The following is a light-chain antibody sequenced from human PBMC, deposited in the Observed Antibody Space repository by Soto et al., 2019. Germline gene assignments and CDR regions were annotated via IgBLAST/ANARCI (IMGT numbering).Light chain of an antibody. CDR1: SSNIGSNT. Sequence: QSVLTQPPSASGTPGQRVTISCSGSSSNIGSNTVNWFQQLPGSAPTLLIYSNNQRPSGVPDRFSGSKSGTSASLAISGLQSEDEADYYCAAWDDSLNGYVFGTGTKLTV. V-gene: IGLV1-44*01. J-gene: IGLJ1*01. CDR2: SNN. CDR3: AAWDDSLNGYV.